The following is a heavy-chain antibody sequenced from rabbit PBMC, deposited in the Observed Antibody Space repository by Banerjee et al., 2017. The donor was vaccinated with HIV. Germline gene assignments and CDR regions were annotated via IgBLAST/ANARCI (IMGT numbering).Heavy chain of an antibody. Sequence: QEQLVESGGGLVKPGGTLTLTCKASGIDFSRYYYMCWVRQAPGKGLEWIACIYTGSSGKAYYASWAKGRFTISKTSSTTVTLQMTSLTAADTATYFCARYNDGYGGDGYTPYFNLWGPGTLVTVS. J-gene: IGHJ4*01. D-gene: IGHD6-1*01. V-gene: IGHV1S45*01. CDR3: ARYNDGYGGDGYTPYFNL. CDR2: IYTGSSGKA. CDR1: GIDFSRYYY.